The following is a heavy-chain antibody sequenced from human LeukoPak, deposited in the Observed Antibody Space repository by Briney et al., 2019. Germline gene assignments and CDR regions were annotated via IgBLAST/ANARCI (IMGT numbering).Heavy chain of an antibody. D-gene: IGHD2/OR15-2a*01. CDR1: GFDFSSYS. J-gene: IGHJ4*02. CDR3: AREARYCESTSCDYFVS. Sequence: GGSLRLSCAASGFDFSSYSMNWVRQAPGKGLEWVSAISPWSDYIYYVDSVKGRFTISRDNAKTSLYLQMNSLRAEDTAVYYCAREARYCESTSCDYFVSWGQGTLVTVSS. CDR2: ISPWSDYI. V-gene: IGHV3-21*01.